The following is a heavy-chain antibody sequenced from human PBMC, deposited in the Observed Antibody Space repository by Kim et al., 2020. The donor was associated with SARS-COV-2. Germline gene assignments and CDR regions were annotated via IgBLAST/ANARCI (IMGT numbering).Heavy chain of an antibody. CDR3: ARFGAEIWFDP. V-gene: IGHV3-7*03. CDR2: IKEDGSDK. J-gene: IGHJ5*02. CDR1: GFTFSSIW. Sequence: GGSLRLSCAASGFTFSSIWMSWVRQAPGKGLEWLANIKEDGSDKYYVDSVKGRFTISRDNTKNSLYLQMNSLRVEDTAVYYCARFGAEIWFDPWGQGTLVTVSS. D-gene: IGHD3-10*01.